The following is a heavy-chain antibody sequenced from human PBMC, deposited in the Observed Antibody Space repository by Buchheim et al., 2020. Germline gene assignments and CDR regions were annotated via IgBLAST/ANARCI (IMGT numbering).Heavy chain of an antibody. Sequence: VQLVESGGGLVQPGGSLRLSCAASGFTFSSYGMHWVRQAPGKGLEWVAVIWYDGSNKYYADSVKGRFTISRDNSKNTLYLQMNSLRAEDTAVYYCARDTRSNHYYYYYGMDVWGQGTT. CDR1: GFTFSSYG. V-gene: IGHV3-33*01. CDR2: IWYDGSNK. D-gene: IGHD4-11*01. CDR3: ARDTRSNHYYYYYGMDV. J-gene: IGHJ6*02.